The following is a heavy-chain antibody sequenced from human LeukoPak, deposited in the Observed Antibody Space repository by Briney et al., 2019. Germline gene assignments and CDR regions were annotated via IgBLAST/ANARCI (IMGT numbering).Heavy chain of an antibody. J-gene: IGHJ4*02. CDR1: GGSISTHY. Sequence: KSSETLSLTCTVSGGSISTHYWSWIRQPPGKGLEWLGYIYYTGSTNYNPSLKSRVTMAIDTSKNQFSLELTFVSAADTAVYYCARAQYASGSFFDYWGQGTLATVSS. V-gene: IGHV4-59*11. CDR2: IYYTGST. CDR3: ARAQYASGSFFDY. D-gene: IGHD3-10*01.